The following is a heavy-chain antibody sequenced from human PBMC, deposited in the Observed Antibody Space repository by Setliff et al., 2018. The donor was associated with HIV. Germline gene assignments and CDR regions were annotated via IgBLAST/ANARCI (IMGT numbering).Heavy chain of an antibody. V-gene: IGHV4-34*01. CDR3: AGQGAVTGHSFDY. J-gene: IGHJ4*02. D-gene: IGHD6-19*01. CDR1: GGSFGGYY. CDR2: INHSGST. Sequence: ASETLSLTCAVYGGSFGGYYWSWIRQPPGKGLEWIGEINHSGSTDYNPSLKSRVTISVDTSKNQFSLRLSHVTAADTAVYYCAGQGAVTGHSFDYWGQGALVTVSS.